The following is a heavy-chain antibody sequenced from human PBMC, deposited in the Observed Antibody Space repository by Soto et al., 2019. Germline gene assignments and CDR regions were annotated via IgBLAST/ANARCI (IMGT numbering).Heavy chain of an antibody. CDR2: IIPIFGTA. D-gene: IGHD3-22*01. CDR1: GGTFSSYA. J-gene: IGHJ4*02. V-gene: IGHV1-69*13. CDR3: ARDYYDSSGGFDY. Sequence: SVKVSCKASGGTFSSYAISWVRQAPGQGLEWMGGIIPIFGTANYAQKFQGRVTITADESTSTAYMELSSLRSEDTAVYYCARDYYDSSGGFDYWGQGTLVTVSS.